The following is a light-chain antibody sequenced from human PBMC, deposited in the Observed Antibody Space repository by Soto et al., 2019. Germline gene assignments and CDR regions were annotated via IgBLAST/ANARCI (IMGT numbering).Light chain of an antibody. V-gene: IGKV2-30*01. CDR3: MQGRESLT. CDR1: QSLVYSDGNTY. J-gene: IGKJ5*01. CDR2: KVS. Sequence: DGVMTQYPLSLPVTLGQPASISCRSSQSLVYSDGNTYLHWFQQRPGQSPRRLIYKVSNRDSGVPDRFSGSGSGTDFTLKISRVEAEDVGVYYCMQGRESLTSGQGTRLEIK.